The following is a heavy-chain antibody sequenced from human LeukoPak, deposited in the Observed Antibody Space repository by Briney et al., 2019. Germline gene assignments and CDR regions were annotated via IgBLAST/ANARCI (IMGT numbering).Heavy chain of an antibody. Sequence: SETLSLTCAVYGGPFSGYYWSWIRQPPGKGLEWIGEINHSGSTNYNPSLKSRVTISVDTSKNQFSLKLSSVTAADTAVYYCARAPGQQLVHSFSWFDPWGQGTLVTVSS. CDR1: GGPFSGYY. CDR2: INHSGST. V-gene: IGHV4-34*01. D-gene: IGHD6-13*01. J-gene: IGHJ5*02. CDR3: ARAPGQQLVHSFSWFDP.